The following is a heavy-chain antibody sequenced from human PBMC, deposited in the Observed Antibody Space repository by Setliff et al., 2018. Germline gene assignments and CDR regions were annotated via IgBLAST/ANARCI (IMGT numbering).Heavy chain of an antibody. V-gene: IGHV4-39*01. D-gene: IGHD3-10*01. Sequence: SETLSLTCSVSGGSISSGSYYWGWIRQSLGKGLEWIGSMYYSGSTYYNPSLKGRVTLSVDTTKNQFSLKLTSMTAADTAVSFCARHLLVQGTSHFYSWGQGSPVTVSS. J-gene: IGHJ4*02. CDR3: ARHLLVQGTSHFYS. CDR2: MYYSGST. CDR1: GGSISSGSYY.